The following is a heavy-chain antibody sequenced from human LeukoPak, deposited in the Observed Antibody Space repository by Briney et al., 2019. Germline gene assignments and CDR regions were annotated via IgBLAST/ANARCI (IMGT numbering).Heavy chain of an antibody. D-gene: IGHD2-2*01. J-gene: IGHJ4*02. CDR2: IYYSGST. CDR3: ARSCRGLRWGSTSCPDSIDY. V-gene: IGHV4-61*01. CDR1: GGSVSSDSYY. Sequence: PSETLSLTCTVSGGSVSSDSYYWSWIRQPPGKGLEWIGYIYYSGSTNYNPSLKSRVTISVDTSKNQFSLKLSSVTAADTAVYYCARSCRGLRWGSTSCPDSIDYWGQGTLVTVSS.